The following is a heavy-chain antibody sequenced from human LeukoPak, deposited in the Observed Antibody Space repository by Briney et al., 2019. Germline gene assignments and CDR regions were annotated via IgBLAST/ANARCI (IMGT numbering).Heavy chain of an antibody. Sequence: GGSLTLSCAASGFSFSDYAMSWVRQAPGKGLEWVSAASYYVGKQYHADSVRGRFTVSRDNSRNTVSLQMSSLRVEDTGIYYCAKAGIGADGAGFLCEYWGQGTLVTVSS. CDR3: AKAGIGADGAGFLCEY. CDR1: GFSFSDYA. D-gene: IGHD1-1*01. V-gene: IGHV3-23*01. CDR2: ASYYVGKQ. J-gene: IGHJ4*02.